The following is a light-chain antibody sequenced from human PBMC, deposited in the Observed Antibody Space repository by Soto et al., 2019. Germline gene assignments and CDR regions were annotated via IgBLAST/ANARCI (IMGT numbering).Light chain of an antibody. Sequence: DIQMTQSPSSLSSSVGDRVTSTCRASQRISNSLSWYQQKPGTAPKLLISGASRLQSGVPARFSGSGSGTDFTLTISSLQVEDFATYYCQQGDTTPFTFGPGTKVNIK. V-gene: IGKV1-39*01. J-gene: IGKJ3*01. CDR1: QRISNS. CDR3: QQGDTTPFT. CDR2: GAS.